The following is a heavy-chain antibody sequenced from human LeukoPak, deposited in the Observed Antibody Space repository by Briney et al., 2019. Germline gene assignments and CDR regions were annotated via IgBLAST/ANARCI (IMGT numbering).Heavy chain of an antibody. CDR2: ISSSSSYI. CDR3: AKDAAYDYSNAFDY. CDR1: GFTFSSYS. J-gene: IGHJ4*02. Sequence: GGSLRLSCAASGFTFSSYSMNWVRQAPGKGLEWVSSISSSSSYIYYADSVKGRFTISRDNAKNSLYLQMNSLRGEDTAFYYCAKDAAYDYSNAFDYWGQGTLVTVSS. V-gene: IGHV3-21*04. D-gene: IGHD4-11*01.